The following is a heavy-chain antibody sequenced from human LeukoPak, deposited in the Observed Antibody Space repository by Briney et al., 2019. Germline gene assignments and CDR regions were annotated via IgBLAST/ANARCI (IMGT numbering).Heavy chain of an antibody. CDR2: INHSGST. J-gene: IGHJ4*02. CDR3: ASAPRFRYSYGRNFDY. D-gene: IGHD5-18*01. Sequence: DPSETLSLTCAVYGASFSGYYWSWVRQPPGKGLEWIGEINHSGSTNYNPSLKSRVTISVDTSKNQFSLKLSSVTAADTAVYYCASAPRFRYSYGRNFDYWGQGTLVTVSS. V-gene: IGHV4-34*01. CDR1: GASFSGYY.